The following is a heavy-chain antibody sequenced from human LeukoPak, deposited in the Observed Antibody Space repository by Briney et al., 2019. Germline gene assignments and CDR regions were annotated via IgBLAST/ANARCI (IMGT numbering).Heavy chain of an antibody. J-gene: IGHJ6*03. CDR3: ARDLARGRSSSWYRPYYYMDV. Sequence: ASVKVSCKASGYTFTGYYMHWVRQAPGQGLEWMGWINPNSGGTNYAQKFQGRVTITADESTSTAYMELSSLRSEDTAVYYCARDLARGRSSSWYRPYYYMDVWGKGTTVTIS. CDR2: INPNSGGT. D-gene: IGHD6-13*01. CDR1: GYTFTGYY. V-gene: IGHV1-2*02.